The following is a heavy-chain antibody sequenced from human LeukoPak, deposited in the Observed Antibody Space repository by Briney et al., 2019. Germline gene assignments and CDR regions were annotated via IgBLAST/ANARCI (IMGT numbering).Heavy chain of an antibody. CDR3: ARSDSSGYTPHYYFDG. Sequence: SVKVSCKASGGTSRSYAINWVRQAPGQGLEWMGRIIPIFATPNYAQKFQGRVTITTDESTSTAYMELSSLRSEDTAVYYCARSDSSGYTPHYYFDGWGQGTLVSVSS. CDR1: GGTSRSYA. J-gene: IGHJ4*02. D-gene: IGHD3-22*01. V-gene: IGHV1-69*05. CDR2: IIPIFATP.